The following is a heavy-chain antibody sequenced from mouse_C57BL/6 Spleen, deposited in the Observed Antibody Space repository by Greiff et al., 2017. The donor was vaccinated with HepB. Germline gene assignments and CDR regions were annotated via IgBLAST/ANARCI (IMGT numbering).Heavy chain of an antibody. CDR2: ISSGGDYI. CDR3: TRPYGYDEGFAY. J-gene: IGHJ3*01. D-gene: IGHD2-2*01. CDR1: GFTFSSYA. Sequence: EVMLVESGEGLVKPGGSLKLSCAASGFTFSSYAMSWVRQTPEKRLEWVAYISSGGDYIYYADTVKGRFTISRDNARNTLYLQMSSLKSEDTAMYYCTRPYGYDEGFAYWGQGTLVTVSA. V-gene: IGHV5-9-1*02.